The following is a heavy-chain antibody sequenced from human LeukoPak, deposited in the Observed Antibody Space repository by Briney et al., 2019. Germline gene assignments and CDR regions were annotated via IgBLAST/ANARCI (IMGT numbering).Heavy chain of an antibody. D-gene: IGHD2-2*01. V-gene: IGHV3-7*01. Sequence: GGSLRHSCAASGFTFTNHWMNWVRQAPGKGPEWVANIKQDGSQKNYVDSVKGRFAISRDNAKSSLYLQMNSLRVEDTAVYFCARGMIKNLVLPPDFNYWGQGTLVAVSS. CDR3: ARGMIKNLVLPPDFNY. J-gene: IGHJ4*02. CDR1: GFTFTNHW. CDR2: IKQDGSQK.